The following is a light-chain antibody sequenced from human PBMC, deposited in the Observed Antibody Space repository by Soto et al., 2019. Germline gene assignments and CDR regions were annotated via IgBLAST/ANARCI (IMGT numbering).Light chain of an antibody. CDR2: EVS. J-gene: IGLJ2*01. Sequence: QSVLTQPASVSGSPGQSITISCTGTSSDVGTYNSVSWFQQHPDKAPKLMIYEVSNRPSGVSDRFSGSKSGNTASLTISGLQAEDEADYYCGSYTTTGPVVFGGGTQLPV. CDR3: GSYTTTGPVV. CDR1: SSDVGTYNS. V-gene: IGLV2-14*01.